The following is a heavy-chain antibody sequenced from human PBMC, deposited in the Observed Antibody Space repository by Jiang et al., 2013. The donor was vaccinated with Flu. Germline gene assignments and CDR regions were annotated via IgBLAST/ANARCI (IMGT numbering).Heavy chain of an antibody. CDR1: GYTFTGFY. D-gene: IGHD1-26*01. Sequence: GAEVKKPGASVKVSCKASGYTFTGFYIHWMRQAPGQGLEWMGWMNPNSGGTTFAQKFQSRLTMTRDTSITTAYMELSRLESDDTAVYYCAKDSGSFYWVDPWGQGTLVTVSS. CDR3: AKDSGSFYWVDP. V-gene: IGHV1-2*02. CDR2: MNPNSGGT. J-gene: IGHJ5*02.